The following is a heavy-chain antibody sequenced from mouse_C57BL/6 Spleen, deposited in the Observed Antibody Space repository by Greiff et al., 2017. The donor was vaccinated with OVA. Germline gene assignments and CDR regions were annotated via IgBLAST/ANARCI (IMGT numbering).Heavy chain of an antibody. J-gene: IGHJ3*01. CDR3: ARLGGSWFAY. Sequence: QVQLKQPGAELVRPGTSVKLSCKASGYTFTSYWMHWVKQRPGQGLEWIGVIDPSDSYTNYNHKFKGKATLTVDTSSSTAYMQLSSLTSEDSAVYYCARLGGSWFAYWGQGTLVTVSA. V-gene: IGHV1-59*01. CDR1: GYTFTSYW. CDR2: IDPSDSYT. D-gene: IGHD3-1*01.